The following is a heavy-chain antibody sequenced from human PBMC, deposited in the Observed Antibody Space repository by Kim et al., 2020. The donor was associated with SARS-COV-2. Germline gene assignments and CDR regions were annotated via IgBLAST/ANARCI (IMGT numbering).Heavy chain of an antibody. D-gene: IGHD2-2*01. CDR2: ISYDGSNK. CDR3: AKELGYCSSTSCPTEGRVLKYYYGMDV. J-gene: IGHJ6*02. Sequence: GGSLRLSCAASGFTFSSYGMHWVRQAPGKGLEWVAVISYDGSNKYYADSVKGRFTISRDNSKNTLYLQMNSLRAEDTAVYYCAKELGYCSSTSCPTEGRVLKYYYGMDVWGQGTTVTVSS. V-gene: IGHV3-30*18. CDR1: GFTFSSYG.